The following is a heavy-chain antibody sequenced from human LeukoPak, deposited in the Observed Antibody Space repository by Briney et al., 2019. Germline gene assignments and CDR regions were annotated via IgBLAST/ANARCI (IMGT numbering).Heavy chain of an antibody. CDR1: GFTFSNSW. CDR2: IKQDGSEK. Sequence: GGSLRLSCAASGFTFSNSWMTCVRQVPGKGLEWVAIIKQDGSEKYYVESVKGRFIISRDNAKNSLYLQMNSLRAEDTAVYYCARRSRLEYWGPGTLVTVSS. CDR3: ARRSRLEY. D-gene: IGHD3-3*01. J-gene: IGHJ4*02. V-gene: IGHV3-7*01.